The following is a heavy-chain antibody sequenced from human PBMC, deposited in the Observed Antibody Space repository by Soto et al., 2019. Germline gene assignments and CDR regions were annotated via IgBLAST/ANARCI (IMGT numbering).Heavy chain of an antibody. CDR1: GFTFTTYG. CDR2: ITYDGSDK. J-gene: IGHJ4*02. V-gene: IGHV3-30*18. Sequence: QVQLVESGGGVVQPGRSLRLSCTASGFTFTTYGMHWVRQAPGKGWEWVASITYDGSDKYYADSVKGRFTISRDNSKNTLYLQMNSLRADDMAVYYCAKEWGVEVTYYLFDCWGQGTLVTVSS. D-gene: IGHD1-26*01. CDR3: AKEWGVEVTYYLFDC.